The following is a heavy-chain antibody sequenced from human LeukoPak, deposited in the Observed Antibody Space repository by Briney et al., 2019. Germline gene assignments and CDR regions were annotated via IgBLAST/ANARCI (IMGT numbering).Heavy chain of an antibody. V-gene: IGHV3-48*01. CDR1: GFTVSSNY. CDR3: ASLYGSGPNWFDP. D-gene: IGHD3-10*01. Sequence: PGGSLRLSCAASGFTVSSNYMSWVRQAPGKGLEWVSYISSSSSTIYYADSVKGRFTISRDNAKNSLYLQMNSLRTEDTAVYYCASLYGSGPNWFDPWGQGTLVTVSS. CDR2: ISSSSSTI. J-gene: IGHJ5*02.